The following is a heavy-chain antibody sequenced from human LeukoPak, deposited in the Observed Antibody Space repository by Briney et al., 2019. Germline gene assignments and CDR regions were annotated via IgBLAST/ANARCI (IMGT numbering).Heavy chain of an antibody. J-gene: IGHJ3*02. D-gene: IGHD3-22*01. Sequence: SVKVSCKASGGTFSSYAISWVRQAPGQGLEWMGGIIPIFGTANYAQKFQGRVTITADESTSTAYMELSSLRSEDTAVYYCATYYDGSYYNDAFDIWGQGTIITVSS. V-gene: IGHV1-69*13. CDR1: GGTFSSYA. CDR3: ATYYDGSYYNDAFDI. CDR2: IIPIFGTA.